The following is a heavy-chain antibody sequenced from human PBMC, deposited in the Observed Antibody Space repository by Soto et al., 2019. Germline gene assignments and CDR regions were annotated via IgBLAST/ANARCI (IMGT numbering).Heavy chain of an antibody. Sequence: SETLSLTCTVSGGSIGSSSYYWGWIRQPPGKGLEWFGSIYYSGTTYYNPSLKSRVTISVDTSKNQFSLKLSSVTAADTAVYYCARRYSSAFDIWGQGTMVTVSS. CDR1: GGSIGSSSYY. CDR3: ARRYSSAFDI. J-gene: IGHJ3*02. D-gene: IGHD6-13*01. V-gene: IGHV4-39*07. CDR2: IYYSGTT.